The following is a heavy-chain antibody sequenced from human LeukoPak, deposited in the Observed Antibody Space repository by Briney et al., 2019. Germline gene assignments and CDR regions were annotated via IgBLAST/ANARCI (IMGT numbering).Heavy chain of an antibody. D-gene: IGHD3-10*01. CDR2: INAGNGNT. J-gene: IGHJ4*02. V-gene: IGHV1-3*01. CDR1: GYTFTSYA. Sequence: ASVKVSCKASGYTFTSYAMHWVRQAPGQRLEWMGWINAGNGNTKYSQKFQGRVTITRDTSASTAYMELSSLRSEDTAVYYCAREGLLWFGEPPFDYWGQGTLVTVSS. CDR3: AREGLLWFGEPPFDY.